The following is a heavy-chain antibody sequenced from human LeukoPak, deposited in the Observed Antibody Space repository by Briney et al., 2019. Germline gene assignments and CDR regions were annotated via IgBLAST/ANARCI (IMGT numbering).Heavy chain of an antibody. CDR2: IYYSGGT. Sequence: AETLSLTCTVSGGSISSYYWTWIRQHPGKGLEWIGYIYYSGGTYYNPSLKSRVTISVDTSKNQFSLKLSSVTAADTAVYYCARIGHEDYYFDYWGQGTLVTVSS. CDR1: GGSISSYY. V-gene: IGHV4-59*01. J-gene: IGHJ4*02. CDR3: ARIGHEDYYFDY.